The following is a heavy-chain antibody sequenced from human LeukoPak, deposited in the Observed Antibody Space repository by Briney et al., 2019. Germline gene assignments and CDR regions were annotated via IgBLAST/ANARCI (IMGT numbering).Heavy chain of an antibody. CDR2: ISSSSSYI. CDR3: ARQYGPGYGYYYYYYMDV. V-gene: IGHV3-21*01. D-gene: IGHD5-12*01. J-gene: IGHJ6*03. CDR1: GFTFSSYS. Sequence: GGSLRLSCAASGFTFSSYSMNWVRQAPGKGLEWVSSISSSSSYIYYANSGKGRFTISRDNAKNSLYRQMNSLRAEDTAVYYCARQYGPGYGYYYYYYMDVWGKGTTVTVSS.